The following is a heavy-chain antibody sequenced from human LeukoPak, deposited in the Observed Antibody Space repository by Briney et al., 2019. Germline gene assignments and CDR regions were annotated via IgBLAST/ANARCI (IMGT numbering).Heavy chain of an antibody. CDR2: ISSSSSTI. J-gene: IGHJ4*02. Sequence: GGSLRLSCAASGFTFSSYSMNWVRQAPGKGLEWVSYISSSSSTIYYADSVKGRFTISRDNAKNSLYLQMNSLRAEDTAVYYCAKTVAVAGGDYWGQGTLVTVSS. V-gene: IGHV3-48*04. D-gene: IGHD6-19*01. CDR1: GFTFSSYS. CDR3: AKTVAVAGGDY.